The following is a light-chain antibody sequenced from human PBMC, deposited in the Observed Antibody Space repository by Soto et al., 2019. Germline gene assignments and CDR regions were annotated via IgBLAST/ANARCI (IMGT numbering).Light chain of an antibody. CDR2: GNT. Sequence: QPVLTQPPSVSGAPGQRVTISCTGSSSNIGAGYDVHWYQQLPGRAPKPLIYGNTNRPSGVPDRFSGSKSGTSASLAITGLQAEDEADYYCLSFDSSLSVVFGGGTKLHVL. J-gene: IGLJ2*01. V-gene: IGLV1-40*01. CDR3: LSFDSSLSVV. CDR1: SSNIGAGYD.